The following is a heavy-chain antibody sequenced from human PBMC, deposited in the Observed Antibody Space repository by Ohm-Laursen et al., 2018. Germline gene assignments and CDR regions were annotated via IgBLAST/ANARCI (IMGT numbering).Heavy chain of an antibody. V-gene: IGHV1-18*01. Sequence: ASVKVSCKTSGYIFTSYGINWVRQAPGQGLEWMGWISGYTGKTNYAQKFQGRVAVTTDTSTATAYMELRSLRSDDTAVYYCARALNWAFEFWGQGTLVSVSS. CDR1: GYIFTSYG. D-gene: IGHD7-27*01. CDR2: ISGYTGKT. CDR3: ARALNWAFEF. J-gene: IGHJ4*02.